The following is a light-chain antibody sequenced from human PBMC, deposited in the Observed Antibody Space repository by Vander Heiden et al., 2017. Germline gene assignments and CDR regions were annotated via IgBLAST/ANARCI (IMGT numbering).Light chain of an antibody. CDR3: QSYDTSLSGSV. Sequence: QSVLTQPHSLSGAPGPRVTISCTGSSSNLGANFDVKCYQLLPGTASKLLIYANNIRPSGVPDRFSGSKSGTSASLAITGLQADDEADYYCQSYDTSLSGSVFGGGTKLTVL. V-gene: IGLV1-40*01. J-gene: IGLJ3*02. CDR2: ANN. CDR1: SSNLGANFD.